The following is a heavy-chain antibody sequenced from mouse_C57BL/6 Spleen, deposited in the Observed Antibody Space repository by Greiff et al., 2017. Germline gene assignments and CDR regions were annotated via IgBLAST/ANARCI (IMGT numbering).Heavy chain of an antibody. Sequence: QVQLQQSGAELVQPGASVKLSCKASGYTFTSYWMHWVKQRPGRGLEWIGRIDPNSGGTTYNEKFKSKATLTVDKPSTTACVELSSLISEDSEVYDCAGRTGTSYWYCDDWGKGTTVTVSS. J-gene: IGHJ1*03. D-gene: IGHD1-1*02. CDR1: GYTFTSYW. V-gene: IGHV1-72*01. CDR2: IDPNSGGT. CDR3: AGRTGTSYWYCDD.